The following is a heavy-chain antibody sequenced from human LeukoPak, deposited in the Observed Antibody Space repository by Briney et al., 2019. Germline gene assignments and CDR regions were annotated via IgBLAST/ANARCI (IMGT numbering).Heavy chain of an antibody. V-gene: IGHV4-39*01. CDR2: IYYSGST. Sequence: KASETLSLTCTVSGGSISSSSYYWGWIRQPPGKGLEWIGSIYYSGSTYYNPSLKSRVTISVDTPKNQFSLKLSSVTAADTAVYYCASFYDYIWGSYRTDAFDIWGQGTMVTVSS. D-gene: IGHD3-16*02. CDR3: ASFYDYIWGSYRTDAFDI. CDR1: GGSISSSSYY. J-gene: IGHJ3*02.